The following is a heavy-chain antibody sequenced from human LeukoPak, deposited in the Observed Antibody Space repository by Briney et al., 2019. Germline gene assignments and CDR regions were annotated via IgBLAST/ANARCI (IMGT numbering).Heavy chain of an antibody. Sequence: KPGGSLRLSCAASGFTFSDHYMDWVRQAPGKGLEWVSSISSSSSYIYYADSVKGRFTISRDNAKNSLYLQMNSLRAEDTAVYYCARGGPRLAYGNWFDPWGQGTLVTVSS. V-gene: IGHV3-21*01. CDR3: ARGGPRLAYGNWFDP. CDR2: ISSSSSYI. CDR1: GFTFSDHY. D-gene: IGHD3-10*01. J-gene: IGHJ5*02.